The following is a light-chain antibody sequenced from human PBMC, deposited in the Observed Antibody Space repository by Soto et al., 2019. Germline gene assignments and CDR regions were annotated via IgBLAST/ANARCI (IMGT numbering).Light chain of an antibody. V-gene: IGLV1-40*01. CDR3: QSYERSLRVYV. Sequence: QSVLTQPPSVSGAPGQRVTISCTGTSSNIGAGYDVHWYQHLPGTAPKLLIYGNTIRPSGVPDRFCGSKSGTSASLAITGLQAEDEADYYCQSYERSLRVYVFGTGTKVTVL. CDR1: SSNIGAGYD. J-gene: IGLJ1*01. CDR2: GNT.